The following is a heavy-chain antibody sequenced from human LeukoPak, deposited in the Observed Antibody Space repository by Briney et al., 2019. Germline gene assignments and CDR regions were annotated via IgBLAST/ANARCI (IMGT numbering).Heavy chain of an antibody. CDR1: GFTFSSYG. CDR3: AKGAPRGSGYSQVDI. CDR2: IRYDGSNK. V-gene: IGHV3-30*02. D-gene: IGHD3-3*01. J-gene: IGHJ4*02. Sequence: GGSLRLSCAASGFTFSSYGMHWVRQAPGKGLEWVAFIRYDGSNKYYADSVKGRFTISRDNSKNTLYLQMNSLRAEDTAVYYCAKGAPRGSGYSQVDIWGQGTLVTVSS.